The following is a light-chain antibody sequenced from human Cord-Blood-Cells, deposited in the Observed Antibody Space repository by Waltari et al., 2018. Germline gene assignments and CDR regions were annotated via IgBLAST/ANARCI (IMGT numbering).Light chain of an antibody. CDR2: STS. J-gene: IGLJ7*01. CDR1: TGAVTSGYY. Sequence: QTVVTQEPSLTVSPGGTVTLTCASTTGAVTSGYYQNWFPQKPGQAPRALIYSTSNKHSGSRARCAVSRLGGKAAVTLSGVQPEDGAGYYSLLYYGGAAVFGGGTQLTVL. CDR3: LLYYGGAAV. V-gene: IGLV7-43*01.